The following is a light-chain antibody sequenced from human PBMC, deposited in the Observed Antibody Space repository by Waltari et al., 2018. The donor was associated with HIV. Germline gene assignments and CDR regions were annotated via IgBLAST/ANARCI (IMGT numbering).Light chain of an antibody. CDR2: DTG. Sequence: QSVLTQPPSVSAAPGQKVTISCSGAAADIVDSQVSWYQLLPGTAPKLLIFDTGHGPTGLPDRVSASQSGTSGSLVISGLQAGDEADYYCGTWRSGVVSFAIFGTGTRVTVL. J-gene: IGLJ1*01. CDR3: GTWRSGVVSFAI. V-gene: IGLV1-51*01. CDR1: AADIVDSQ.